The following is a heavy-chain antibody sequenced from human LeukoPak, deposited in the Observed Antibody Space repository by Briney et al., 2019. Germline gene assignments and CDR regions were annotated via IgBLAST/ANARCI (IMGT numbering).Heavy chain of an antibody. Sequence: SETLSLTCTVSGGSITTYYWTWIRQPPGKGLEWIGHIHHSGGTNFNPSLKSRVTISLDTSRNQFSLKLNSVTAADTAVYYCAKSNGYGLVDIWGQGTMVTVSS. CDR2: IHHSGGT. CDR3: AKSNGYGLVDI. CDR1: GGSITTYY. J-gene: IGHJ3*02. V-gene: IGHV4-59*01. D-gene: IGHD3-10*01.